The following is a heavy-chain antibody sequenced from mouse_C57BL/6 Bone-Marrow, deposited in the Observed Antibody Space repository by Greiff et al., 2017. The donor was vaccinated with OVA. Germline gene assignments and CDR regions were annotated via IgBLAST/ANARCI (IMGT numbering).Heavy chain of an antibody. J-gene: IGHJ4*01. Sequence: DVMLVESGEGLVKPGGSLKLSCAASGFTFSSYAMSWVRQTPQKRLEWVAYISSGGDYIYYADTVKGRFTISRDNARNTLYLQMSSLKSEDTAMYYCTRLLDAMDYWGQGTSVTVSS. D-gene: IGHD2-1*01. V-gene: IGHV5-9-1*02. CDR1: GFTFSSYA. CDR3: TRLLDAMDY. CDR2: ISSGGDYI.